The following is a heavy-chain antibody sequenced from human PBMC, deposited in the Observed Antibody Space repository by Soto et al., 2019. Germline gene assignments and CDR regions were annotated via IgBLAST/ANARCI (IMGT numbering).Heavy chain of an antibody. J-gene: IGHJ4*02. Sequence: ASVKVSCKASGYTFTSYGISWVRQAPGQGLEWMGWISAYNGNTNYAQKLQGRVTMTTDTSTGTAYMELRSLRSDDTAVYYCARDDMTTVTSRYYFDYWGQGTLVTVSS. CDR1: GYTFTSYG. CDR2: ISAYNGNT. D-gene: IGHD4-4*01. CDR3: ARDDMTTVTSRYYFDY. V-gene: IGHV1-18*01.